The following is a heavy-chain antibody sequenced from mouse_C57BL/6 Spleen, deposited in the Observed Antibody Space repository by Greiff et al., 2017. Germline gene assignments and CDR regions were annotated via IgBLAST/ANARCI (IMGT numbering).Heavy chain of an antibody. J-gene: IGHJ2*01. V-gene: IGHV1-15*01. Sequence: VQLQHSGAELVRPGASVTLSCKASGYTFTDYEMHWVKQTPVHGLEWIGAIDPETGGTAYNQKFKGKAILTADKSSSTAYMELRSLTSEDSAVYYCTRKTGTKDFDYWGQGTTLTVSS. CDR3: TRKTGTKDFDY. CDR2: IDPETGGT. D-gene: IGHD4-1*01. CDR1: GYTFTDYE.